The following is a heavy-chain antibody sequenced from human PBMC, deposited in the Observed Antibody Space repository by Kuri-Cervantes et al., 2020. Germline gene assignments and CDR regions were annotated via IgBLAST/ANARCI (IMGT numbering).Heavy chain of an antibody. CDR3: ARGAPGQLPRWFDP. Sequence: SVKVSCKASGATFSSYAVTWVRQAPGQGLEWVGGIIPIFNTLKYAPKFHGRVTITADASTSTVSMELSSLRSEDTAVYYCARGAPGQLPRWFDPWGQGTLVTVSS. V-gene: IGHV1-69*13. CDR1: GATFSSYA. D-gene: IGHD4-23*01. CDR2: IIPIFNTL. J-gene: IGHJ5*02.